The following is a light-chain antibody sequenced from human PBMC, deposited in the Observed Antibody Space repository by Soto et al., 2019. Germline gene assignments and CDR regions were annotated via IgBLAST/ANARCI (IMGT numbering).Light chain of an antibody. V-gene: IGLV8-61*01. CDR3: VLYMGSGIWM. CDR1: PGSVSTNYH. J-gene: IGLJ3*02. CDR2: STN. Sequence: QTVVTQEPSFSVSPGGTVTLTCGLTPGSVSTNYHPSWYQQTPGQAPRTLIHSTNTRSSGVPDRFSGSILGNKAALTITGAQADDQSDYYCVLYMGSGIWMFGGGTKVTVL.